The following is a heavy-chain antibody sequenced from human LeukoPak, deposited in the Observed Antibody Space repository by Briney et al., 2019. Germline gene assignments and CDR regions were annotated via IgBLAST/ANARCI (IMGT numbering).Heavy chain of an antibody. CDR3: ARLSISLFGVVTAYFDS. Sequence: SETLSLTCGVSGGSFSGSYWGWIRQPPGKGLEWIGEINLSGSTNYNSSLTSRVTISLDTSKNQFSLNLRSVTTADTAVYYCARLSISLFGVVTAYFDSWAREPWSPSPQ. CDR1: GGSFSGSY. D-gene: IGHD3-3*01. CDR2: INLSGST. V-gene: IGHV4-34*01. J-gene: IGHJ4*02.